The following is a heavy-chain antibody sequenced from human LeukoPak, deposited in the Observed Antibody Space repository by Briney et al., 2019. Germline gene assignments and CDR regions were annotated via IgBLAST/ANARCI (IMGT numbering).Heavy chain of an antibody. CDR1: GFTFDDYG. CDR3: ARLAIAAAEFDH. D-gene: IGHD6-13*01. V-gene: IGHV3-20*04. Sequence: PGGSLRLSCAASGFTFDDYGMSWVRQAPGKGLEWVSGINWNGGSTGYADSVNGRFTISRDNAKNALYLQMNSLRAEDTALYYCARLAIAAAEFDHWGQGTLVTVSS. J-gene: IGHJ5*02. CDR2: INWNGGST.